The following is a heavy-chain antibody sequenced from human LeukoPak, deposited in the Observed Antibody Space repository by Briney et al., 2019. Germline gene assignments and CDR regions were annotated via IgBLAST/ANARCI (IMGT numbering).Heavy chain of an antibody. CDR3: AKVGSDYGDPRGWLDP. CDR2: ISYDGSHK. V-gene: IGHV3-30*18. D-gene: IGHD4-17*01. Sequence: PGRSLRLSCAASGFTFSGYGMHWVRQAPGKGLEWVAVISYDGSHKYYADSVKGRFAISRDNSKNTLDLQMNSLRAEDTAVYYCAKVGSDYGDPRGWLDPWGQGTLVTVSS. J-gene: IGHJ5*02. CDR1: GFTFSGYG.